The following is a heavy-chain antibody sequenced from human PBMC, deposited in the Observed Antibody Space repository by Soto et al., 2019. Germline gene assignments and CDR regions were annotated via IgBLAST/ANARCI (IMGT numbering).Heavy chain of an antibody. Sequence: SETLSLTCTVSGGSISSGDYYWSWIRQPPGKGLDWIGYIYYSGSTYYNPSLKSRVTISVDTSKNQFSLKLSSVTAADTAVYYCARDSTYCDFWSGRQPYNWFDPWGQGTLVTVSS. V-gene: IGHV4-30-4*01. CDR2: IYYSGST. CDR1: GGSISSGDYY. J-gene: IGHJ5*02. CDR3: ARDSTYCDFWSGRQPYNWFDP. D-gene: IGHD3-3*01.